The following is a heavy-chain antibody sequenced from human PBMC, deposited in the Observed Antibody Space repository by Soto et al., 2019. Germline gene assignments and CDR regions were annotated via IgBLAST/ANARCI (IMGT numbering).Heavy chain of an antibody. D-gene: IGHD6-19*01. J-gene: IGHJ6*02. CDR2: IYYSGST. V-gene: IGHV4-30-4*01. Sequence: SETLSLTCTVSGGSISRGDYYWSWIRQPQGKGLEWIGYIYYSGSTYYNPSLKSRVTISVDTSKNQFSLKLSSVTAADTAVYYCAREAVPSVHYYYGMDVWGQGTTVTVSS. CDR1: GGSISRGDYY. CDR3: AREAVPSVHYYYGMDV.